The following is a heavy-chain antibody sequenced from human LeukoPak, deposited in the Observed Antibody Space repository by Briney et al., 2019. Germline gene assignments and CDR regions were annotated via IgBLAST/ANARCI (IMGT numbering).Heavy chain of an antibody. Sequence: SGGSLRLSCAASGFTFSSYAMHWVRQAPGKGLEWVAVISYDGSNKYYADSVKGRFTISRDNSKNTLYLQMNSLRAEDTAVYYCARVGLLGVVPTVRLDYWGQGTLVTVSS. D-gene: IGHD3-3*01. J-gene: IGHJ4*02. V-gene: IGHV3-30-3*01. CDR2: ISYDGSNK. CDR1: GFTFSSYA. CDR3: ARVGLLGVVPTVRLDY.